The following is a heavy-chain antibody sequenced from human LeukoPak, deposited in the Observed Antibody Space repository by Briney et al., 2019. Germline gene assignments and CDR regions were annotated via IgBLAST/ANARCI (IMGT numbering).Heavy chain of an antibody. Sequence: SETLSLTCTVSGGSISSSSYYWGWIRQPPGKGLEWIGEINHSGSTNYNPSLKSRVTISVDTPKNQFSLKLSSVTAADTAVYYCARGNGRTVLRFLEWLLPRWFDPWGQGTLVTVSS. CDR1: GGSISSSSYY. V-gene: IGHV4-39*07. CDR2: INHSGST. J-gene: IGHJ5*02. D-gene: IGHD3-3*01. CDR3: ARGNGRTVLRFLEWLLPRWFDP.